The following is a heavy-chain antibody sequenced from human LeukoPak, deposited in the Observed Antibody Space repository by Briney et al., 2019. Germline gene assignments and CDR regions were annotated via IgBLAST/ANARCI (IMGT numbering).Heavy chain of an antibody. CDR1: GYTFSNYG. CDR3: ARGYYSSTNCYYYYYMDV. V-gene: IGHV1-18*01. D-gene: IGHD2-2*01. Sequence: ASVKVSCKASGYTFSNYGISWVRQAPGQGLEWMGWIGAYNGNTNNAQKLQGGVTMTTDTSTSTAYMELRSLRSDDTAVYYCARGYYSSTNCYYYYYMDVWGKGTTVTVSS. CDR2: IGAYNGNT. J-gene: IGHJ6*03.